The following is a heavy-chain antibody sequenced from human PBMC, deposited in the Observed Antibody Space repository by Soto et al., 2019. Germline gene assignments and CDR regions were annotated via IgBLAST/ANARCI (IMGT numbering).Heavy chain of an antibody. CDR2: IIPIFGTA. J-gene: IGHJ5*02. Sequence: QVQLVQSGAEVKKPGSSVKVSCKASGGTFSSYAISWVRQAPGQGLEWMGGIIPIFGTANYAQKFQGRVTITADKSTSTASMELSSLRSEDSAVYYCARDSVVPAAIQYWFDPWGQGTLVTVSS. CDR3: ARDSVVPAAIQYWFDP. V-gene: IGHV1-69*06. CDR1: GGTFSSYA. D-gene: IGHD2-2*02.